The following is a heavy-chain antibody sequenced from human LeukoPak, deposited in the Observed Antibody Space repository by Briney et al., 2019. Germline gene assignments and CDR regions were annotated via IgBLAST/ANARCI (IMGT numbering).Heavy chain of an antibody. D-gene: IGHD3-10*01. CDR1: GFTFSSYW. CDR3: ARGGMVRRVMGAFDI. J-gene: IGHJ3*02. CDR2: IKKDGSKK. V-gene: IGHV3-7*01. Sequence: GGSLRLSCAASGFTFSSYWMSWVRQAPGKGLEWVANIKKDGSKKYYVDSVKGRFTISRDNAKNSLYLQMNSLRAEDTAVFYCARGGMVRRVMGAFDIWGQGTLVTVSS.